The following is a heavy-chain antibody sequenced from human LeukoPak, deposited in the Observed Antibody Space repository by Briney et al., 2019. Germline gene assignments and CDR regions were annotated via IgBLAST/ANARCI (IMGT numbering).Heavy chain of an antibody. V-gene: IGHV3-30*18. CDR3: AELGITMIGGV. J-gene: IGHJ6*04. D-gene: IGHD3-10*02. CDR1: GFTFNNYG. Sequence: GRSLSLSGAASGFTFNNYGMHWVRQAQGKGLEGVAVISSNGRTPYYAVSVKGRFSISRDNSKNIFHLQMNSLRTEDTAVYYCAELGITMIGGVWGKGTTVTISS. CDR2: ISSNGRTP.